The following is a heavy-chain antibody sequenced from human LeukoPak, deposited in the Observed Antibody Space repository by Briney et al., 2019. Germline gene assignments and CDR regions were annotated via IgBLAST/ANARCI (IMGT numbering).Heavy chain of an antibody. J-gene: IGHJ4*02. CDR1: GFTFSSYN. CDR3: ARHRDWNSGFDC. Sequence: PGGSLRLSCAASGFTFSSYNMHWVRQAPGKGLEWVAVISSDGSHKYYADSVRGRFTISRDNSKNRLSLQMNSLRVEDTAVYYCARHRDWNSGFDCWGQGTLVTVSS. D-gene: IGHD1-7*01. CDR2: ISSDGSHK. V-gene: IGHV3-30*04.